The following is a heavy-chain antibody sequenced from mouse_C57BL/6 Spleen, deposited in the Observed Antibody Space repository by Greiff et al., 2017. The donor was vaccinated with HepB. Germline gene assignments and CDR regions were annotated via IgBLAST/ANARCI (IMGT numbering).Heavy chain of an antibody. CDR2: ISNGGGST. J-gene: IGHJ4*01. CDR3: ARHNSGGAMDY. Sequence: EVMLVESGGGLVQPGGSLKLSCAASGFTFSDYYMYWVRQTPEKRLEWVAYISNGGGSTYYPDTVKGRFTISRDNAKNTLYLQMSRLKSEDTAMYYCARHNSGGAMDYWGQGTSVTVSS. D-gene: IGHD1-3*01. V-gene: IGHV5-12*01. CDR1: GFTFSDYY.